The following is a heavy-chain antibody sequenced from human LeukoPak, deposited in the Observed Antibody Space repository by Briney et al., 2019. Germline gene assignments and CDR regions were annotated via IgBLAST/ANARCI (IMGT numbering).Heavy chain of an antibody. CDR1: GGSISSYY. Sequence: PSETLSLTCTVSGGSISSYYWSWIRQPPGKGLEWIGYIYYSGSTNYNPSLKSRVTISVDTSKNQFSLKLSSVTAADTAVCYCARSAGGDGYNFDYWGQGTPVTVSS. CDR3: ARSAGGDGYNFDY. V-gene: IGHV4-59*01. D-gene: IGHD5-24*01. CDR2: IYYSGST. J-gene: IGHJ4*02.